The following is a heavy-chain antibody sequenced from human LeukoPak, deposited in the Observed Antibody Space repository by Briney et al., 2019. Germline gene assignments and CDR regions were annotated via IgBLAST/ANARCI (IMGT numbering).Heavy chain of an antibody. CDR2: IYYSGST. V-gene: IGHV4-59*08. D-gene: IGHD3-22*01. CDR3: ARHAGFGSGYYHDAFDI. J-gene: IGHJ3*02. CDR1: GDSINDYY. Sequence: PSETLSLTCTVSGDSINDYYWSWIRQPPGNRLEWIGWIYYSGSTMYSPSLESRVTISLDTSRTQSSLDLNSVTAADTAVYYCARHAGFGSGYYHDAFDIWGQGSMVIVSS.